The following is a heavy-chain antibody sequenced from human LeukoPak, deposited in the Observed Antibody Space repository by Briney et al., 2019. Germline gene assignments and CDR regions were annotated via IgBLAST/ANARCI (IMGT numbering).Heavy chain of an antibody. CDR2: IYPGDSDT. CDR1: GYSFTSYW. Sequence: KSGESLKISCKGSGYSFTSYWIAWVRRMPGKGLEWMGIIYPGDSDTRYSPSFQGQVTISADKSISTAYLQWSSLKASDTALYYCARGKQQLVELDYWGQGTLVTVSS. J-gene: IGHJ4*02. V-gene: IGHV5-51*01. D-gene: IGHD6-13*01. CDR3: ARGKQQLVELDY.